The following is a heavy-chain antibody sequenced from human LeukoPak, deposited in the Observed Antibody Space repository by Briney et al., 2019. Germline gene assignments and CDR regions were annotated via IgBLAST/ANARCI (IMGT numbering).Heavy chain of an antibody. CDR1: GYTFTGYY. Sequence: GASVKVSCKASGYTFTGYYMHWVRQAPGQGLEWRGRINPNSGGTNYAQKFQDRFTMTRDTSISTAYMELSRLRSDDTAVYYCARVAGDYDFWSGYYRYWGQGTLVTVSS. D-gene: IGHD3-3*01. J-gene: IGHJ4*02. V-gene: IGHV1-2*06. CDR2: INPNSGGT. CDR3: ARVAGDYDFWSGYYRY.